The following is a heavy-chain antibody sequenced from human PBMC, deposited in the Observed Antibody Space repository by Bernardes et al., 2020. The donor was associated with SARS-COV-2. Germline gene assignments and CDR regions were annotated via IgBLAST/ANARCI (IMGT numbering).Heavy chain of an antibody. CDR1: GGSISSTHYY. CDR3: ARDSHGTFDP. V-gene: IGHV4-61*02. J-gene: IGHJ5*02. Sequence: LSLTCTVSGGSISSTHYYWSWIRRPAGKGLEWIGRIYTSGGTNYNPSLKSRVTISVDTSKNQFSLKLNSVTAADTAVYYCARDSHGTFDPWGQGTLVTVSS. CDR2: IYTSGGT. D-gene: IGHD1-1*01.